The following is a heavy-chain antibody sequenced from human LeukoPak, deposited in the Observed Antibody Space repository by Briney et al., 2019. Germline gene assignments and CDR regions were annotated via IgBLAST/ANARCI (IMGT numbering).Heavy chain of an antibody. Sequence: PGGSLRLSCAASGFTFSSYWMHWVRQAPGKGLVWVSRINSDGSSTSYADSVKGGFTISRDNAKNTLYLQMNSLRAEDTAVYYCARDPRRCGGDCYSGYFDYWGQGTLVTVSS. J-gene: IGHJ4*02. D-gene: IGHD2-21*02. V-gene: IGHV3-74*01. CDR1: GFTFSSYW. CDR3: ARDPRRCGGDCYSGYFDY. CDR2: INSDGSST.